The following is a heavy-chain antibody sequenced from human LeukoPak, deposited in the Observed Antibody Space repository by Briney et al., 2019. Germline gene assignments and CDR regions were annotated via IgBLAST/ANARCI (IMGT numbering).Heavy chain of an antibody. CDR3: ARGGRHDGHLWFGDLMIYYYYMDV. Sequence: GGSLRLSCAASGFTFSSYWMHWVRQAPGKGLVWVSRINSDGSSTSYADSVKGRFTISRDNAKNTLYLQMNSLRAEDTAVYYCARGGRHDGHLWFGDLMIYYYYMDVWGKGTTVTISS. J-gene: IGHJ6*03. CDR1: GFTFSSYW. CDR2: INSDGSST. V-gene: IGHV3-74*01. D-gene: IGHD3-10*01.